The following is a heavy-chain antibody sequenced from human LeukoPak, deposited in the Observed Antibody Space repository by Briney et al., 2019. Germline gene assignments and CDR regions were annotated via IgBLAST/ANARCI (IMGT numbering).Heavy chain of an antibody. D-gene: IGHD2-15*01. J-gene: IGHJ3*02. CDR2: ISWNSGSI. V-gene: IGHV3-9*01. CDR1: GFTFDDYA. Sequence: GGSLRLSCAASGFTFDDYAMHWVRQAPGKGLEWVSGISWNSGSIGYADSVKGRFTISRDNAKNSLYLQMNSLGAEDTALYYCAKVGRRREFDAFDIWGQGTMVTVSS. CDR3: AKVGRRREFDAFDI.